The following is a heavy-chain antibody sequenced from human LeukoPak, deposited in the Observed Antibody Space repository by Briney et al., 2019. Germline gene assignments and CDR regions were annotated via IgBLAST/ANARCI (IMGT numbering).Heavy chain of an antibody. J-gene: IGHJ1*01. Sequence: ASVKVSCKASGYTFTGYYMHWVRQAPGQGLEWMGWINPNSGGTNYSQKFQGRVTMTRDTSISSAYMELSRLRSDDTAVYYCARGYYDSSDYEYFQHWGQGTLVTVSS. CDR1: GYTFTGYY. CDR3: ARGYYDSSDYEYFQH. CDR2: INPNSGGT. V-gene: IGHV1-2*02. D-gene: IGHD3-22*01.